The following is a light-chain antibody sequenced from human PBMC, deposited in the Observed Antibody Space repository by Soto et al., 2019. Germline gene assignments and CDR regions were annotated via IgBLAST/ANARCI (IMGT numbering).Light chain of an antibody. J-gene: IGLJ2*01. CDR3: HSYDSSLRGAGA. Sequence: QSVLTQPPSVSGAPGQRVTISCTGSSSNIGAGYDVHWYQQLPGTAPKLLMYGNTNRPSGVPDRLSGSKSGTSASLAITGLQAEDEADYYCHSYDSSLRGAGAFGGGTALAVL. CDR1: SSNIGAGYD. CDR2: GNT. V-gene: IGLV1-40*01.